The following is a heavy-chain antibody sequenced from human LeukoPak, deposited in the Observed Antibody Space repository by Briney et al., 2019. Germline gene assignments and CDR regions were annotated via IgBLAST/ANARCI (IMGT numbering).Heavy chain of an antibody. J-gene: IGHJ3*02. V-gene: IGHV1-69*05. Sequence: ASVKVSCKASGGTFSSYAISWVRQAPGQGLEWMGGIIPIFGTANYAQKFQGRVTITTDESTSTAYMELSSLRSEDTAVYYCARELETRGGHAFDIWGQGTMVTVSS. CDR1: GGTFSSYA. CDR2: IIPIFGTA. CDR3: ARELETRGGHAFDI. D-gene: IGHD1-1*01.